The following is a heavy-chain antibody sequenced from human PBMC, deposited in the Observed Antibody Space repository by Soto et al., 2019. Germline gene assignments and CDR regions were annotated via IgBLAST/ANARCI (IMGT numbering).Heavy chain of an antibody. CDR3: ASRHAFYSDTRHY. Sequence: PGGSLRLSCAASGFPFSSQSLHWVRQAPGKGLEWVAVLSHDESNEHYADSVKGRFTISRDTSAIILFLHMNNLRTEDTAVYYLASRHAFYSDTRHYWGQGTVVKVSS. V-gene: IGHV3-30*04. CDR2: LSHDESNE. CDR1: GFPFSSQS. D-gene: IGHD3-22*01. J-gene: IGHJ4*02.